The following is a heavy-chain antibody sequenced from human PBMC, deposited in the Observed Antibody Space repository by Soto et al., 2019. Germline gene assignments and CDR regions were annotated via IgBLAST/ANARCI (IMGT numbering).Heavy chain of an antibody. J-gene: IGHJ4*02. Sequence: QVQLVQSGAEVKKPGSSVKVSCTASGGTFSSYAISWVRQAPGQGLEWMGGIIPIFGTANYAQKFQGRVTITADESTSTAYMELSSLRSEDTAVYYCAKGDYYYGSGSYLFFDYWGQGTLVTVSS. V-gene: IGHV1-69*01. CDR1: GGTFSSYA. CDR3: AKGDYYYGSGSYLFFDY. CDR2: IIPIFGTA. D-gene: IGHD3-10*01.